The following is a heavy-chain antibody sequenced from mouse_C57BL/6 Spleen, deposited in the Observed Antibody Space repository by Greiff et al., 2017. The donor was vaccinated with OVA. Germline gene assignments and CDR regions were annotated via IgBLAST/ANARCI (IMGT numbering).Heavy chain of an antibody. CDR2: ISYDGSN. CDR1: GYSITSGYY. D-gene: IGHD1-1*02. V-gene: IGHV3-6*01. Sequence: DVKLVESGPGLVKPSQSLSLTCSVTGYSITSGYYWNWIRQFPGNKLEWMGYISYDGSNHYNPSLKNRISITRDTSKNQFFLKLNSVTTEDTATYDWARGGWGEDYWGQGTTLTVSS. J-gene: IGHJ2*01. CDR3: ARGGWGEDY.